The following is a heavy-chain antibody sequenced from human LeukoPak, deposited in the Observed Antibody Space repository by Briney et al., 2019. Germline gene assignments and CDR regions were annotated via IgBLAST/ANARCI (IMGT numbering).Heavy chain of an antibody. D-gene: IGHD6-13*01. CDR2: IGTAGDT. J-gene: IGHJ3*02. V-gene: IGHV3-13*01. CDR1: GFTFSSYD. CDR3: AREFVQQLARGAFDI. Sequence: GGSLRLSCAASGFTFSSYDMHWVRQATGKGLEWVSAIGTAGDTYYPGSVKGRFTISRENAKNSLYLQMNSLRAGDTAVYYCAREFVQQLARGAFDIWGQGTMVTVSS.